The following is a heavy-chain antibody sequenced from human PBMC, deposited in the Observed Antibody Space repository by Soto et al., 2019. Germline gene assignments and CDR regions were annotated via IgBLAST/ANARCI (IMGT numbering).Heavy chain of an antibody. CDR2: ISSSGSTI. CDR3: ARVSGWRIGGFGGAFDI. V-gene: IGHV3-48*03. J-gene: IGHJ3*02. D-gene: IGHD3-16*01. CDR1: GFTFSSYE. Sequence: GGSLRLSCAASGFTFSSYEMNWVRQAPGKXLEWVSYISSSGSTIYYADSVKGRFTISRDNAKNSLYLQMNSLRAEDTAVYYCARVSGWRIGGFGGAFDIWGQGTMVTVSS.